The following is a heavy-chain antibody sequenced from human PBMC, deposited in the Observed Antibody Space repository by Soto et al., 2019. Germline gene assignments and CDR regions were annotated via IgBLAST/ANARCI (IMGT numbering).Heavy chain of an antibody. V-gene: IGHV1-69*13. D-gene: IGHD6-6*01. CDR2: IIPIFGTA. J-gene: IGHJ4*02. CDR3: AREGPYLFIAARPTYFDY. Sequence: ASVKVSCKASGGTFSSYAISWVRQAPGQGLEWMGGIIPIFGTANYAQKFQGRVTITADESTSTAYMELSSLRSEDTAVYYCAREGPYLFIAARPTYFDYWGQGTLVTVSS. CDR1: GGTFSSYA.